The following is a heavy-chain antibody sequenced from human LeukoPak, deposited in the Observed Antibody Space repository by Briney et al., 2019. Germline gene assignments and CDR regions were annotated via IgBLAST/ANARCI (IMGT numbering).Heavy chain of an antibody. CDR2: ISSSSSYI. J-gene: IGHJ4*02. CDR1: GFTFSSYS. CDR3: ARGGDSSSWFFDY. D-gene: IGHD6-13*01. V-gene: IGHV3-21*01. Sequence: GGSLRLSCAASGFTFSSYSMNWVRQAPGKGLEWVSSISSSSSYIYYADSVKGRFTISRDNAKHSLYLQMNSLRAEDTAVYYCARGGDSSSWFFDYWGQGTLVTVSS.